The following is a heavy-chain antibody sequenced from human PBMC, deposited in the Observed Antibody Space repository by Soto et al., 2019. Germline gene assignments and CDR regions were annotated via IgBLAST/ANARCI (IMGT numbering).Heavy chain of an antibody. CDR1: GFTFSDYY. D-gene: IGHD5-12*01. CDR2: ISSSSSYT. CDR3: ARDQHRYSGYDYVDY. J-gene: IGHJ4*02. V-gene: IGHV3-11*05. Sequence: QVQLVEPGGGLVKPGGSLRLSCVASGFTFSDYYMSWIRQAPGKGLEWVSYISSSSSYTNYADSVKGRFTISRDNAKNSLYLQMNSLRAEDTAVYYCARDQHRYSGYDYVDYWGQGTLVTVSS.